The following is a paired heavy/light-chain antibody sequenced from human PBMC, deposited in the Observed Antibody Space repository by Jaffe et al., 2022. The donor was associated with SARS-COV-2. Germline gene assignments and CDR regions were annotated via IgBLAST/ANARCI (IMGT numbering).Light chain of an antibody. J-gene: IGKJ4*01. CDR2: GAS. V-gene: IGKV3-20*01. CDR1: QNVNSNY. CDR3: QQYGGSPGHA. Sequence: EIVLTQSPGTLSLSPGERATLTCRASQNVNSNYLAWYQQKPGQAPRLLFYGASTRATGIPDRFSGSGSGTDFSLTISRLEPEDFAVYYCQQYGGSPGHAFGGGTKVEIK.
Heavy chain of an antibody. Sequence: QVQLQESGPGLVKPSGTLSLTCTVSGDSISRGYYWGWIRQPPGKGLEWIGSVYHSGATYYKSSLKSRVTISLDTSKNQFSLKVTSVTASDTAVYYCVRDDGYSDFWGRGTLVTVSS. J-gene: IGHJ2*01. CDR2: VYHSGAT. V-gene: IGHV4-38-2*02. CDR3: VRDDGYSDF. CDR1: GDSISRGYY.